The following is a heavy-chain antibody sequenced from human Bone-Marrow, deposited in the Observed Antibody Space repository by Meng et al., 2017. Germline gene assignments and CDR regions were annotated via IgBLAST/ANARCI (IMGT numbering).Heavy chain of an antibody. CDR2: IYSGGST. CDR3: ARVDWGSGADGAYYYYGMDV. J-gene: IGHJ6*02. Sequence: LSLTCAASGFTVSSNYMSWVRQAPGKGLEWVSVIYSGGSTYYADSVKGRFTISRDNSKNTLYLQMNSLRAEDTAVYYCARVDWGSGADGAYYYYGMDVRGQGTTVTVSS. CDR1: GFTVSSNY. D-gene: IGHD3-16*01. V-gene: IGHV3-66*02.